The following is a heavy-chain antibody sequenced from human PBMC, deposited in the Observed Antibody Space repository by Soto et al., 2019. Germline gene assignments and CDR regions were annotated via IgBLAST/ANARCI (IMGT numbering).Heavy chain of an antibody. J-gene: IGHJ4*02. CDR2: IYYSGST. Sequence: QVQLQESGPGLVKPSENLSLTCTVSGGSISSYYWSWIRQPPGKGLEWIGYIYYSGSTNYNPSLKSRVTISVDTSKNQFSLKLSSVTAADTAVYYCARHWGGTFDYWGQGTLVTVSP. CDR1: GGSISSYY. V-gene: IGHV4-59*01. D-gene: IGHD2-21*01. CDR3: ARHWGGTFDY.